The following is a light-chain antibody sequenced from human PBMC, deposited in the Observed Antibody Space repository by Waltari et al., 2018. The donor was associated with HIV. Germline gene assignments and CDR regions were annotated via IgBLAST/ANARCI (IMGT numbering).Light chain of an antibody. CDR1: DIGAKS. CDR2: YNT. CDR3: HVWDVSAYVSGV. Sequence: SYVLTQPPSVSVAPGKTATITCGGNDIGAKSFPWYQQKPGQALVLVIYYNTDRPSGTPDRLSRSNSGNTATLTISRAEAGDEADYYCHVWDVSAYVSGVFGGGTKVTVL. J-gene: IGLJ3*02. V-gene: IGLV3-21*04.